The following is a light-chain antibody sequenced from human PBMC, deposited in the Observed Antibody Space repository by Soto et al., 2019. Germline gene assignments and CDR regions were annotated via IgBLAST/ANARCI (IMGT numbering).Light chain of an antibody. Sequence: QSVLTQPPSVSGAPGQRVTISCTGSRSNIGAGYDVHWYQQLPGTAPKLLIYGNNNRPSGVPDRFSGSKSGTSASLAITGLQADDEADYYCQSYDSSQDVVFGGGTKVTVL. J-gene: IGLJ2*01. CDR1: RSNIGAGYD. CDR2: GNN. V-gene: IGLV1-40*01. CDR3: QSYDSSQDVV.